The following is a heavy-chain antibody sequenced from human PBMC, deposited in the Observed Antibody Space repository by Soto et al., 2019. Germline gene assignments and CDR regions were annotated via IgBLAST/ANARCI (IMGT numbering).Heavy chain of an antibody. Sequence: PSETLSLTRTVSGGSISSYYWSWIRQPPGKGLEWIGYIYYSGSTNYNPSLKSRVTISVDTSKNQFSLKLSSVTAADTAVYYCARRWGRTFDYWGQGNLVTVSS. CDR1: GGSISSYY. CDR2: IYYSGST. D-gene: IGHD7-27*01. V-gene: IGHV4-59*08. CDR3: ARRWGRTFDY. J-gene: IGHJ4*02.